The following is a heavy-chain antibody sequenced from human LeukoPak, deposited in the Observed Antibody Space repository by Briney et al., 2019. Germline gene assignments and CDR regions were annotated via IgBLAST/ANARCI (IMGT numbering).Heavy chain of an antibody. CDR1: GFTFSSYS. CDR3: AREEDEFAEIDAFDI. D-gene: IGHD2-15*01. CDR2: ISSSSSYI. J-gene: IGHJ3*02. V-gene: IGHV3-21*01. Sequence: GGSLRPSCAASGFTFSSYSMNWVRQAPGKGLEWVSSISSSSSYIYYADSVEGRFTISRDNAKNSLYLQMNSLRAEDTAVYYCAREEDEFAEIDAFDIWGQGTMVTVSS.